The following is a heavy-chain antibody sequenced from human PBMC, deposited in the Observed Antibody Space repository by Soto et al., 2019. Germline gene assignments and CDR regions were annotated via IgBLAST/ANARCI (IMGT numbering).Heavy chain of an antibody. V-gene: IGHV1-18*01. CDR1: GDTFASYG. D-gene: IGHD2-15*01. CDR2: ISGYNGHT. J-gene: IGHJ4*02. Sequence: QVQLVQSGTEVTKPGASVKVACKTSGDTFASYGISWVRQAPGQGLEWMGWISGYNGHTSYEQNVHDRVTMTTDTSTSTAYMEVRSLRSDDTAIYFCARDVRSIVEVVAGRLLDFWGQGTLVTGSS. CDR3: ARDVRSIVEVVAGRLLDF.